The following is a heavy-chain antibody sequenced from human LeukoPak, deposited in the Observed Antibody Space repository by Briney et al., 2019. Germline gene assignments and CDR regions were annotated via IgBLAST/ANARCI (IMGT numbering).Heavy chain of an antibody. CDR3: AHLRYCSSTSCYSTGKGYYYYYYMDV. CDR2: IYWNDDK. D-gene: IGHD2-2*02. CDR1: GFSLSTSGVG. J-gene: IGHJ6*03. Sequence: SGPTLVNPTQTLTLTCTFSGFSLSTSGVGVGWIRQPPGKALEWLALIYWNDDKRYSPSLKSRLTITNDTSKNQVVLTMTNMDPVDTATYYCAHLRYCSSTSCYSTGKGYYYYYYMDVWGKGTTVTVSS. V-gene: IGHV2-5*01.